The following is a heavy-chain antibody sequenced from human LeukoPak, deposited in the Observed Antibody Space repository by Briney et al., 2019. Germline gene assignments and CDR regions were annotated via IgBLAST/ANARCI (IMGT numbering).Heavy chain of an antibody. Sequence: GGSLRLSCAASGFTFSNYAMNWVRQAPGKGLEWVSAISGSGDSTNYADSAKGRFTISRDNSKNTLYLQMNSLRVEDTAIYYCAKRGMTCSSTRCNIDYWGQGTLVTVSS. V-gene: IGHV3-23*01. CDR2: ISGSGDST. CDR3: AKRGMTCSSTRCNIDY. D-gene: IGHD2-2*01. J-gene: IGHJ4*02. CDR1: GFTFSNYA.